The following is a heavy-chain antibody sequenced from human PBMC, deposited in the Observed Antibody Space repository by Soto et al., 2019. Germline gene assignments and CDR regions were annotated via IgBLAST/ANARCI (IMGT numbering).Heavy chain of an antibody. Sequence: ASVKVSCKASGYTFTSYDINWVRQATGEGLEWMGWMNPNSGNTGYAQKFQGRVTMTRNTSISTAYMELSSLRSEDTAVYYCARVDGSGGSCYPAFGYWGQGTLVTVSS. CDR3: ARVDGSGGSCYPAFGY. CDR1: GYTFTSYD. J-gene: IGHJ4*02. V-gene: IGHV1-8*01. D-gene: IGHD2-15*01. CDR2: MNPNSGNT.